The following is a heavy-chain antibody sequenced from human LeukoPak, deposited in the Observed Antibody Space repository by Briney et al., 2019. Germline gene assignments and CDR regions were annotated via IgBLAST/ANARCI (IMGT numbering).Heavy chain of an antibody. V-gene: IGHV3-64*05. J-gene: IGHJ4*02. D-gene: IGHD3-16*01. CDR3: AKCLWATDALDY. Sequence: GRFTISRDNSKNTLYVQMGSLRAEDTAVYYCAKCLWATDALDYWGQGTLVTVSS.